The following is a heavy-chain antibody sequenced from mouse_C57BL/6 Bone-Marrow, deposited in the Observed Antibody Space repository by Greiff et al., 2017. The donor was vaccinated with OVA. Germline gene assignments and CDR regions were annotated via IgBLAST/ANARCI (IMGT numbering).Heavy chain of an antibody. D-gene: IGHD4-1*01. CDR1: GYTFTDYY. CDR3: ARLGLFAY. Sequence: EVQLQQSGPELVKPGASVKISCKASGYTFTDYYMNWVKQSHGKSLEWIGDINPNNGGTSYNQKFKGKATLTVDKSSSTAYMELRSLTSEDSAVYYCARLGLFAYWGQGTLVTVSA. V-gene: IGHV1-26*01. CDR2: INPNNGGT. J-gene: IGHJ3*01.